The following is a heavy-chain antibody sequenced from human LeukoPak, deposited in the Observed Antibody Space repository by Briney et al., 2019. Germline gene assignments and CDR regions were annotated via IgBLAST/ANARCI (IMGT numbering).Heavy chain of an antibody. D-gene: IGHD1-26*01. J-gene: IGHJ6*04. Sequence: PGGSLRLSCAASGFTFSSYSMNWVRQAPGKGLEWVSSITSSSSYIYYADSVKGRFTISRDNTKNSLYLQMNRLRAEDTAVYYCASGTVGGNYYGMDVWGKGTTVTVSS. CDR2: ITSSSSYI. CDR3: ASGTVGGNYYGMDV. CDR1: GFTFSSYS. V-gene: IGHV3-21*01.